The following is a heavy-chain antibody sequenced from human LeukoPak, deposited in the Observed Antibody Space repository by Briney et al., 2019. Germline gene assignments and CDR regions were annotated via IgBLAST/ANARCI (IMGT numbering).Heavy chain of an antibody. V-gene: IGHV4-38-2*02. CDR3: ARRHSSGWFYY. CDR1: GYSISNGYY. CDR2: IYRSGST. J-gene: IGHJ4*02. Sequence: SETLPLTCTVSGYSISNGYYWDWIRQPPGRGLEWIGNIYRSGSTSYNPSLKSRVTISVDTSKNQFSLKVNPVTAADTAVYYCARRHSSGWFYYWGQGTLVTVSS. D-gene: IGHD6-19*01.